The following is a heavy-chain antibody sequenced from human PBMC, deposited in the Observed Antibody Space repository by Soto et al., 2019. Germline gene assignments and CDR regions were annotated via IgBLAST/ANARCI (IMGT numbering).Heavy chain of an antibody. V-gene: IGHV3-53*02. CDR1: GFTVSSNY. CDR3: ARVKKRYYDSSGYSGYYFDY. CDR2: IYSGGST. D-gene: IGHD3-22*01. Sequence: EVQLVETGGGLIQPGGSLRLSCAASGFTVSSNYMSWVRQAPGKGLEWVSVIYSGGSTYYADSVKGRFTISRDNSKNTLYLQMNSLRAEDTAVYYCARVKKRYYDSSGYSGYYFDYWGQGTLVTVSS. J-gene: IGHJ4*02.